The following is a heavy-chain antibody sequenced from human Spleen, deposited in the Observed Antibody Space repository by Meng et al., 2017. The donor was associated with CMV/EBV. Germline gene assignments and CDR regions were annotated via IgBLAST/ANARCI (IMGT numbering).Heavy chain of an antibody. CDR1: GYTFTGYY. J-gene: IGHJ1*01. CDR2: INPNSGGT. D-gene: IGHD6-19*01. Sequence: ASVKVSCKASGYTFTGYYMHWVRQAPGQRLEWMGWINPNSGGTNYAQKFQGRVTMTRDTSISTAYMELSRLRSDDTAVYYCTRGRGDSGWSFQHWGQGTLVTVSS. CDR3: TRGRGDSGWSFQH. V-gene: IGHV1-2*02.